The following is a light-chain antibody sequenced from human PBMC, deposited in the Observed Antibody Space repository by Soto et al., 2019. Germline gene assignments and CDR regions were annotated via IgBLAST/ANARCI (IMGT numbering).Light chain of an antibody. CDR2: GAS. CDR1: QSVSSN. J-gene: IGKJ1*01. CDR3: QQYIIWPRT. V-gene: IGKV3-15*01. Sequence: EIVMTQSPATLSMSPGERGTLSCRASQSVSSNLAWYQQKPGQAPRLLIYGASARATGIPARFSGGGSGTEFTLTISSLQSEDFAVYYCQQYIIWPRTFGQGTKVEIK.